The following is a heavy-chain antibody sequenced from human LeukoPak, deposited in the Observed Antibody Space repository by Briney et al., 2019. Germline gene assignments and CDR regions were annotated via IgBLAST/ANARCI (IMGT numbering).Heavy chain of an antibody. D-gene: IGHD3-22*01. Sequence: GSSVKVSCKAAEGTFSTYAVSWVRQAAGQGLEGMGRIIPMFGTANYGQKFKGRVTLNAEKSTSTAYMELRSLRSEDTAVYYCARVADYYDSSGPWGEGTLVTVSS. CDR2: IIPMFGTA. J-gene: IGHJ5*02. V-gene: IGHV1-69*06. CDR3: ARVADYYDSSGP. CDR1: EGTFSTYA.